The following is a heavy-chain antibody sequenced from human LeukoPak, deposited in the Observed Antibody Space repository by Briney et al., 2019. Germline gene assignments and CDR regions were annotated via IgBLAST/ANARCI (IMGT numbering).Heavy chain of an antibody. CDR3: ARAKGCSSTSCYKKGGSRWFDP. CDR2: INHSGST. J-gene: IGHJ5*02. CDR1: GGSFSGYY. Sequence: SETLSLTCAVYGGSFSGYYWSWIRQPPGKGLEWIGGINHSGSTNYNPSLKSRVTISVDTSKNQFSLKLSSVTAADTAVYYCARAKGCSSTSCYKKGGSRWFDPWGQGTLVTVSS. V-gene: IGHV4-34*01. D-gene: IGHD2-2*02.